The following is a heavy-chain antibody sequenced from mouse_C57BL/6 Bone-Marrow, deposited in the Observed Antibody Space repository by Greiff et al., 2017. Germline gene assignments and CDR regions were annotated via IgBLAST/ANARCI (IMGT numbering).Heavy chain of an antibody. CDR2: INPNNGGT. Sequence: VQLQQSGPELVKPGASVKISCKASGYTFTDYYMNWVKQSHGKSLEWIGDINPNNGGTSYNQKFKGKATLTVDKSSSTAYMELRSLTSDDSAVYYCARPYGNYWYFDVWGTGTTVTVSS. CDR3: ARPYGNYWYFDV. V-gene: IGHV1-26*01. CDR1: GYTFTDYY. D-gene: IGHD2-1*01. J-gene: IGHJ1*03.